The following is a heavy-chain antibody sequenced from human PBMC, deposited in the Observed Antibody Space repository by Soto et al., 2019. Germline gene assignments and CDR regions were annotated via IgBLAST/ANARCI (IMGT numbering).Heavy chain of an antibody. J-gene: IGHJ5*01. V-gene: IGHV3-21*01. CDR2: ISSSNKYI. D-gene: IGHD3-3*02. CDR1: RCTLSSCS. Sequence: PGGSLRLSCAASRCTLSSCSMHWVRQAPGKGLEWVASISSSNKYIYYADSVKGRFTISRDNGKKSLYLQMDSLRGEDTAVYYRARDPRITSVFGGVMRKLCLNSWGQGTQVTVSS. CDR3: ARDPRITSVFGGVMRKLCLNS.